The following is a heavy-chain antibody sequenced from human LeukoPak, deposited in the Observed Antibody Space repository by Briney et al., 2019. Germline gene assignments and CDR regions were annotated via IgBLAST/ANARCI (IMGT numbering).Heavy chain of an antibody. J-gene: IGHJ4*02. CDR2: IYYSGST. CDR1: GGSISSSSYY. V-gene: IGHV4-39*07. CDR3: ARVDIVATKLDY. Sequence: PSETLSLTCTVSGGSISSSSYYWAWIRKPPGKRLEWIGSIYYSGSTYYNPSLKSRVTISVDTSKNQFSLKLSSVTAADTAVYYCARVDIVATKLDYWGQGTLVTVSS. D-gene: IGHD5-12*01.